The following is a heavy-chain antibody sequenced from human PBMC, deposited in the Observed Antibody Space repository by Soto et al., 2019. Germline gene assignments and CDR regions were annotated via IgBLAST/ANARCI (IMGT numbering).Heavy chain of an antibody. V-gene: IGHV3-30-3*01. D-gene: IGHD3-16*01. CDR1: GFTFSSYA. J-gene: IGHJ4*02. CDR3: ARYGGAC. Sequence: QVQLVESGGGVVQPGRSLRLCCAASGFTFSSYAMHWVRRAPGKGLEWMAVMSYDGSNKYYADSVKGRFTISRDNSKNTLYLQMNSLRPEDTALYYCARYGGACWGQGTLVIVSS. CDR2: MSYDGSNK.